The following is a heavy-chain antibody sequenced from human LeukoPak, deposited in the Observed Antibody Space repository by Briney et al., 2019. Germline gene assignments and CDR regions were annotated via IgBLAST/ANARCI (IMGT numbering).Heavy chain of an antibody. V-gene: IGHV1-18*01. CDR2: ISAYNGNT. J-gene: IGHJ6*03. D-gene: IGHD2-2*01. Sequence: ASVKVSCKASGYTFTSYGISWVRQAPGQGLEWMGWISAYNGNTNYAQKLQGRVTMTTDTSTSTAYMELRSLRSDDTAVYYCARDYPYCSSTSCYYMDVWGKGTTVTVSS. CDR1: GYTFTSYG. CDR3: ARDYPYCSSTSCYYMDV.